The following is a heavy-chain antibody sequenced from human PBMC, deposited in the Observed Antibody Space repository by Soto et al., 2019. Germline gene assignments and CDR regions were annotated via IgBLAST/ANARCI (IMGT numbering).Heavy chain of an antibody. V-gene: IGHV1-8*01. J-gene: IGHJ6*02. Sequence: ASVKVSCKASGYTFTSYDINWVRQATGQGLEWMGWMNPNSGNTGYAQKFQGRVTMTRNTSISTAYMELSSLRSEDTAVYYCAIAFSSSADWLLIGHYYYGMDVWGQGTTVTVSS. CDR2: MNPNSGNT. CDR3: AIAFSSSADWLLIGHYYYGMDV. CDR1: GYTFTSYD. D-gene: IGHD3-9*01.